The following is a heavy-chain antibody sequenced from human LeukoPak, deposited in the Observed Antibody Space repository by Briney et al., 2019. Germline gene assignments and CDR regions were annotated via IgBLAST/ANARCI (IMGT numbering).Heavy chain of an antibody. CDR3: AREVLGLPFVY. CDR2: ISAYNGNT. Sequence: GASVEVSCKASGYTLTSYGISWVRQAPGQGLEWMGWISAYNGNTNYAQKLQGRVTMTTDTSTTTAYMELRSLRSDDTAVYYCAREVLGLPFVYWGQGTLVTVSS. J-gene: IGHJ4*02. D-gene: IGHD3-16*01. CDR1: GYTLTSYG. V-gene: IGHV1-18*01.